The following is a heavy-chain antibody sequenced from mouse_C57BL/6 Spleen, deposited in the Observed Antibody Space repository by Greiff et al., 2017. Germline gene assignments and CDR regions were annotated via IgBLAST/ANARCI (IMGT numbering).Heavy chain of an antibody. CDR3: ARARNYYAMDY. V-gene: IGHV3-6*01. Sequence: VQLQQSGPGLVKPSQSLSLTCSVTGYSITSGYYWNWIRQFPGNKLEWMGYISYDGSNNYNPSLKNRISITRDTSKNQFFLKLNSVTTEDTATYYCARARNYYAMDYWGQGTSVTVSS. D-gene: IGHD2-1*01. CDR1: GYSITSGYY. J-gene: IGHJ4*01. CDR2: ISYDGSN.